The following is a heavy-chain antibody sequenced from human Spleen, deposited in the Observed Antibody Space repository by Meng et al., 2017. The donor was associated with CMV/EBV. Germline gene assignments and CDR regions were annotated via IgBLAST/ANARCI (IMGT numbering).Heavy chain of an antibody. CDR1: GFTFSRYT. CDR2: MSGSSSFI. CDR3: AKERGSDVFYYYYGMDV. D-gene: IGHD3-10*01. V-gene: IGHV3-21*01. Sequence: GGSLRLSCAASGFTFSRYTMNWVRQAPGKGLEWVSSMSGSSSFIYYADSVMGRFTISRDNAKNSLYLQMNSLRAEDTAVYYCAKERGSDVFYYYYGMDVWGQGTTVTVSS. J-gene: IGHJ6*02.